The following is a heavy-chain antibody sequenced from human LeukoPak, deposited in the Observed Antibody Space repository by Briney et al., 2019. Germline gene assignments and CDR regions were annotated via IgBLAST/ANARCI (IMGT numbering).Heavy chain of an antibody. CDR3: ARDLSRGYCSSTSCYAFDY. J-gene: IGHJ4*02. CDR2: IIPILGIA. CDR1: GGTFSSYT. V-gene: IGHV1-69*02. Sequence: SVKVSCKASGGTFSSYTISWVRQAPGQGLEWMGRIIPILGIANYAQKFQGRVTITADKSTSTAYMELSSLRSEDAAVYYCARDLSRGYCSSTSCYAFDYWGQGTLVTVSS. D-gene: IGHD2-2*01.